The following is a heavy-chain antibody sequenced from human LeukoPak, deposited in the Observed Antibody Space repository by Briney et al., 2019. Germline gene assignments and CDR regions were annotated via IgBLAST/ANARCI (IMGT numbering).Heavy chain of an antibody. CDR1: GGSFSGYY. J-gene: IGHJ5*02. V-gene: IGHV4-34*01. CDR3: AREAGWFDP. Sequence: SETLSLTCAVYGGSFSGYYWSWIRQPPGKGLEWIGEINHSGSTNYNPSLKSRVTISVDRSKNQFSLKLSSVTAADTAVYYCAREAGWFDPWGQGTLVTVSS. CDR2: INHSGST.